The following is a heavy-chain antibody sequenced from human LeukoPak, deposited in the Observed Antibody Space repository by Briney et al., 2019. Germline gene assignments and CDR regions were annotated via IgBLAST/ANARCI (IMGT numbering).Heavy chain of an antibody. CDR3: AKDAKYLFIDY. J-gene: IGHJ4*02. Sequence: PGGSLRLSCAASGFTFTSSVMSCVRQAPGKGLEWVSAISGSGGSTYYADSVKGRFTVSRDNSKNTLYLQMNSLRAEDTAVYYCAKDAKYLFIDYWGQGTVVTVSS. D-gene: IGHD2/OR15-2a*01. V-gene: IGHV3-23*01. CDR2: ISGSGGST. CDR1: GFTFTSSV.